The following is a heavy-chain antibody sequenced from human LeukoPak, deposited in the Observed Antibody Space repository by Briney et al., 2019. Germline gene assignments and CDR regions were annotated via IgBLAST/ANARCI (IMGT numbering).Heavy chain of an antibody. D-gene: IGHD6-19*01. CDR1: GFTFSTYD. CDR3: AKPAISSSGWYYDY. Sequence: GGSLRLSCATSGFTFSTYDMHWVRQAPGKGLEWVSAITGDSRGTFYADSVRGRFTISRDNSRSTLYLQMNSLRAEDTAVYYCAKPAISSSGWYYDYWGQGTLVTVSS. J-gene: IGHJ4*02. V-gene: IGHV3-23*01. CDR2: ITGDSRGT.